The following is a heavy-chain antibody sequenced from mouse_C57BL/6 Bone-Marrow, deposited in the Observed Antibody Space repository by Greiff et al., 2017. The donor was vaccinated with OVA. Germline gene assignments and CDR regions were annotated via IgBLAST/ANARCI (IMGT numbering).Heavy chain of an antibody. CDR3: ARPGGYYGYFDV. Sequence: EVKVVESGGGLVKPGVSLKLSCAASGFTFSDYGMHWVRQAPEKGLEWVAYISSGSSTIYYADTVKGRFTISRDNAKNTLFLQMTSLRSEDTAMYYSARPGGYYGYFDVWGTGTTVTVSS. CDR2: ISSGSSTI. V-gene: IGHV5-17*01. D-gene: IGHD2-2*01. CDR1: GFTFSDYG. J-gene: IGHJ1*03.